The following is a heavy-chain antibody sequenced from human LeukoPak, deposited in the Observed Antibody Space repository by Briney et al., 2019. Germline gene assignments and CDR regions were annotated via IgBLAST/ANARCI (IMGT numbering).Heavy chain of an antibody. D-gene: IGHD4-23*01. Sequence: SETLSLTCTVSGGSISSYYWSWLRQPAGKGLEGIGRIYTSGSTNYNPSLTSRVTISVDTSKNQFSLKLSSVTAADTAVFYCARGGSWGRLGGLDYWGQGTLVTVSS. J-gene: IGHJ4*02. CDR3: ARGGSWGRLGGLDY. CDR1: GGSISSYY. CDR2: IYTSGST. V-gene: IGHV4-4*07.